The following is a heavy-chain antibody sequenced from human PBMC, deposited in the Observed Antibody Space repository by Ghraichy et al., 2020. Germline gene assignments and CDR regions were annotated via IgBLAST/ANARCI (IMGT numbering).Heavy chain of an antibody. CDR3: ARDPPGSGWTLDL. D-gene: IGHD6-19*01. J-gene: IGHJ5*02. V-gene: IGHV3-33*01. CDR1: GFTFKPFA. Sequence: LTCAASGFTFKPFAMHWVRQAPGEGLEWISMIWSDENTKFYADSVKGRFTISRDNSRNTLYLQMNNLRSEDSALYYCARDPPGSGWTLDLWGQGTLVAVSS. CDR2: IWSDENTK.